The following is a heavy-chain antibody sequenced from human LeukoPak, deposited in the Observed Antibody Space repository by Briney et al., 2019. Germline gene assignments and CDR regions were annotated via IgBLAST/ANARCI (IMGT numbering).Heavy chain of an antibody. CDR2: ISGSGDTT. CDR1: GFTFSSYG. J-gene: IGHJ4*02. Sequence: PGRSLRLSCAASGFTFSSYGMHWVRQAPGKGLEWVSEISGSGDTTSYADSVKGRFTISRDNSKTTVYLQMNSLRAEDTATYYCARDPRGYTGYDFRGTDTYYFDHWGQGILVTVSS. CDR3: ARDPRGYTGYDFRGTDTYYFDH. V-gene: IGHV3-23*01. D-gene: IGHD5-12*01.